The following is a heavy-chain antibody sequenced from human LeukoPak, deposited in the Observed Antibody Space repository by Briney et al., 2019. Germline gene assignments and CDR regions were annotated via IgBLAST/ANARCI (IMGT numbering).Heavy chain of an antibody. CDR3: ARSFGPEHQLVDP. Sequence: GRSLRLSCAASRFTFSSYGMHWVRQAPGKGLEWVAVIWYDGSNKYYADSVKGRFTISRDNSKNTLYLQMNSLRAEDTAVYYCARSFGPEHQLVDPWGQGTLVTVSS. J-gene: IGHJ5*02. V-gene: IGHV3-33*01. CDR1: RFTFSSYG. D-gene: IGHD3/OR15-3a*01. CDR2: IWYDGSNK.